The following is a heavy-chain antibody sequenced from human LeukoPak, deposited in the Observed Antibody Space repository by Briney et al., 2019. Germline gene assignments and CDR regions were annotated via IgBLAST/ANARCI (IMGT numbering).Heavy chain of an antibody. Sequence: RPGGSLRLSCAASGFTFSSYGMHWVRQAPGKGLEWVAVIWYDGSNKYYADSVKGRFTISRENSKNTLYLQMNSLRAEDTAVYYCARELNRGYSGYDSIYYYGMDVWGQGTTVTVSS. J-gene: IGHJ6*02. CDR2: IWYDGSNK. CDR1: GFTFSSYG. D-gene: IGHD5-12*01. CDR3: ARELNRGYSGYDSIYYYGMDV. V-gene: IGHV3-33*01.